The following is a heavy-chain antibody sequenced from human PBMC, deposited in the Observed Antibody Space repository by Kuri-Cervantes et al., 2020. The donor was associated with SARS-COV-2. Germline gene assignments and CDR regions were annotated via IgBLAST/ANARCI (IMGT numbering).Heavy chain of an antibody. D-gene: IGHD2-2*01. J-gene: IGHJ6*03. Sequence: ASVKVSCKASGYTFTGYYMHWVRQAPGQGLEWMGIINPSGGSTSYAQKFQGRVTMTRDTSTSTVYMELSSLRSEDTAVYYCARDGTEVLQYQLPHHYYYYMDVWGKGTTVTVSS. CDR3: ARDGTEVLQYQLPHHYYYYMDV. V-gene: IGHV1-46*01. CDR2: INPSGGST. CDR1: GYTFTGYY.